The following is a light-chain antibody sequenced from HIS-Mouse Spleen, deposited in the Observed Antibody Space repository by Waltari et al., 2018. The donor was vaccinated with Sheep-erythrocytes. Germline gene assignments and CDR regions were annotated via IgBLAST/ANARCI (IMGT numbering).Light chain of an antibody. CDR3: SSYTSSSTLV. V-gene: IGLV2-14*04. CDR1: SSDVGGYNY. CDR2: DVS. J-gene: IGLJ1*01. Sequence: TISCTGTSSDVGGYNYVSWYQQHPGKAPKLMIYDVSNRPSGVSNRFSGSKSGNTASLTISGLQAEDEADYYCSSYTSSSTLVFGTGTKVTVL.